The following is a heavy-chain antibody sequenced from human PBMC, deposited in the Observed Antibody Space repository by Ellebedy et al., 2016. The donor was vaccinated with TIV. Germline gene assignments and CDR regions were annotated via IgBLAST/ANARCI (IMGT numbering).Heavy chain of an antibody. CDR3: ASHRGFYSGWSFDY. D-gene: IGHD5-12*01. Sequence: MPSETLSLTCIVSGDSISSTNYFWGWIRQPPGKGLEWIGSLNYGGETYFDPSLKSRVTMSLDPSQNQFSLKVNSVTAADTAIYYCASHRGFYSGWSFDYWGQGTLITVSS. J-gene: IGHJ4*02. CDR1: GDSISSTNYF. CDR2: LNYGGET. V-gene: IGHV4-39*07.